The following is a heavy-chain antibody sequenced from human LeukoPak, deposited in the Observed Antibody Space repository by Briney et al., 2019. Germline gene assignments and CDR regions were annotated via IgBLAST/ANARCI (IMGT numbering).Heavy chain of an antibody. J-gene: IGHJ3*02. V-gene: IGHV3-23*01. CDR2: ISGGGGTT. CDR1: GFTFSNYA. CDR3: AKAPPPYCSGGSCFDAFDI. Sequence: GGSLRLSCAASGFTFSNYAMSWVRQAPGKGLEWVSAISGGGGTTYYADSVKGRFTISRDNSRNTLYLQMNSLRVDDTAVYFCAKAPPPYCSGGSCFDAFDIWGQGTMVTVSS. D-gene: IGHD2-15*01.